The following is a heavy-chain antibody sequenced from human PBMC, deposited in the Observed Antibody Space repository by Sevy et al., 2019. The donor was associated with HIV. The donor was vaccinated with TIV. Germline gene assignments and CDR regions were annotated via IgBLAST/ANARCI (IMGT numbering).Heavy chain of an antibody. J-gene: IGHJ1*01. V-gene: IGHV3-7*01. CDR1: GFTFSSYW. CDR3: ARTPLYYYFQH. Sequence: GGSLRLSCAASGFTFSSYWMSWVRQAPGKGLEWVANIKQDGSEKYYVDSVKGRFTISRDNAKNALYLQMNSLRADDTAVYYCARTPLYYYFQHWGQGTLVTVSS. D-gene: IGHD3-16*01. CDR2: IKQDGSEK.